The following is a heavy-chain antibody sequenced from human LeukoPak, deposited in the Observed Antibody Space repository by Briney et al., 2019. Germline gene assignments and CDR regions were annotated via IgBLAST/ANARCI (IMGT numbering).Heavy chain of an antibody. CDR1: GGTFSSYA. D-gene: IGHD5-24*01. Sequence: SVKVSCKASGGTFSSYAISWVRQAPGQGLEWMGRIIPIRGIANYAQKFQGRVTITADKSTSTAYMELSSLRSEDTAVYYCARDGRWLQSPGLYFDYWGQGTLVTVSS. CDR3: ARDGRWLQSPGLYFDY. J-gene: IGHJ4*02. CDR2: IIPIRGIA. V-gene: IGHV1-69*04.